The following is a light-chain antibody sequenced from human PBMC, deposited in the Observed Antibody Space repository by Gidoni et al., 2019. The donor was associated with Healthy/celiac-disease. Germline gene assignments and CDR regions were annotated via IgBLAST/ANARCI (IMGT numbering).Light chain of an antibody. V-gene: IGLV1-47*01. J-gene: IGLJ3*02. CDR3: AAWDDSLSGPWV. CDR1: SSNIGSNY. CDR2: RNN. Sequence: QSVLTQPPSASGTPGQRVTISCSGSSSNIGSNYVYWYQQLPGTAPKRLIYRNNPRPSGVPDRFSGSKSGPSASLAISGLRSEDEADYYCAAWDDSLSGPWVFGGGTKLTVL.